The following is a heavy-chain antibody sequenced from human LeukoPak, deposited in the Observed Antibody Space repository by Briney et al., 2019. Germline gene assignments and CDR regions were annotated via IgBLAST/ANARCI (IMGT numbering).Heavy chain of an antibody. CDR1: GFTFSSYW. CDR3: ARDVAAAPSWFDP. J-gene: IGHJ5*02. V-gene: IGHV3-7*01. Sequence: PGGSLRLSCAASGFTFSSYWMSWVRQAPGKGLEWVANIKQDGSEKYYVDSVKGRFTISRDNAKNSLYLQMNSLRAEDTAAYYCARDVAAAPSWFDPWGQGTLVTVSS. CDR2: IKQDGSEK. D-gene: IGHD6-13*01.